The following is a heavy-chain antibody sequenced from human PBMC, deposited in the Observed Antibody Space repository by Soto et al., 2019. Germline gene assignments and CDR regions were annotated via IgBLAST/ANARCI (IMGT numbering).Heavy chain of an antibody. CDR1: GFTFSSYG. CDR3: AKEVRPGIAAAGRYYYYGMDV. Sequence: GGSLRLSCAASGFTFSSYGMHWVRQAPGKGLEWVAVISYDGSNKYYADSVKGRFTISRDNSKNTLYLQMNSLGAEDTAVYYCAKEVRPGIAAAGRYYYYGMDVWGQGTTVTVSS. CDR2: ISYDGSNK. V-gene: IGHV3-30*18. J-gene: IGHJ6*02. D-gene: IGHD6-13*01.